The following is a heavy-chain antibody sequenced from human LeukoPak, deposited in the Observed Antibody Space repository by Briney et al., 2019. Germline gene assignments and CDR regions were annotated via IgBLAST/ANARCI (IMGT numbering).Heavy chain of an antibody. CDR3: AKGEGYSSSWPPGD. CDR2: ISWNSGSI. Sequence: QTGGSLTLSCAASGFSFADYGMHWVRQDPGKGLEWVSGISWNSGSICYADSVKGRFTISRDNAKNSLYLQMKSLRAEDTALYYCAKGEGYSSSWPPGDWGQGTLVTVSS. D-gene: IGHD6-13*01. J-gene: IGHJ4*02. V-gene: IGHV3-9*01. CDR1: GFSFADYG.